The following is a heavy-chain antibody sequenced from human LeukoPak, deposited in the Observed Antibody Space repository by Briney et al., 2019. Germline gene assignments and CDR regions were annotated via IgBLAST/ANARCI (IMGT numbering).Heavy chain of an antibody. CDR1: GYSISSGYY. V-gene: IGHV4-38-2*01. CDR3: ARVRARSARPVDY. CDR2: IYHSGST. Sequence: SETLSLTCAVSGYSISSGYYWGWIRQPPGKGLEWIGSIYHSGSTYYNPSLKSRVTISVDTSKNQFSLKLSSVTAADTAVYYCARVRARSARPVDYWGQGTLVTVSS. J-gene: IGHJ4*02. D-gene: IGHD6-6*01.